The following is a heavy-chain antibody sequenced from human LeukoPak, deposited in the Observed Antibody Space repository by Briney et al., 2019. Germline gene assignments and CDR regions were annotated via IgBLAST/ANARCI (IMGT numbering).Heavy chain of an antibody. CDR3: AKARGIAARRGVDY. D-gene: IGHD6-6*01. CDR1: GFTFDDYA. J-gene: IGHJ4*02. V-gene: IGHV3-9*01. Sequence: PGGSLRLSCAASGFTFDDYAMHWVRQAPGKGLEWVSGISWNSGSIGYADSVKGRFTISRDNSKNTLYLQMNSLRAEDTAVYYCAKARGIAARRGVDYWGQGTLVTVSS. CDR2: ISWNSGSI.